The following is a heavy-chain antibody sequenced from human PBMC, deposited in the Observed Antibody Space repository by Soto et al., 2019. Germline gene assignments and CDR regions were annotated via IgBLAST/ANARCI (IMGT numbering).Heavy chain of an antibody. CDR2: IIPIFGTA. CDR1: GGTFSSYA. Sequence: SVKVSCKASGGTFSSYAISWVRQAPGQGLEWMGGIIPIFGTANYAQKFQGRVTITADESTSTAYMELSSLRSEDTAVYYCARDLRPPYCSSTSCYTGLDYWGQGTLVTVSS. V-gene: IGHV1-69*13. CDR3: ARDLRPPYCSSTSCYTGLDY. J-gene: IGHJ4*02. D-gene: IGHD2-2*02.